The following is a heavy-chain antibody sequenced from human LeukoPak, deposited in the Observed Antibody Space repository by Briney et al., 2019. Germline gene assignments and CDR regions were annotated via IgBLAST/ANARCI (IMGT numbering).Heavy chain of an antibody. Sequence: ASVTVSCKASGYTFTDYYIHWVRQAPGQGLEWMGWINPSSGGTAYAQKFQGRVTMTRDTSISTAYMELSRLRSDDTAVYYCARVDTAMVDFDYWGQGTLVTVSS. CDR2: INPSSGGT. CDR1: GYTFTDYY. J-gene: IGHJ4*02. D-gene: IGHD5-18*01. V-gene: IGHV1-2*02. CDR3: ARVDTAMVDFDY.